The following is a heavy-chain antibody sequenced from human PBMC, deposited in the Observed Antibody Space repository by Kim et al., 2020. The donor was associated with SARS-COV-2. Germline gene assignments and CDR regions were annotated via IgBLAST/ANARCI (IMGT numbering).Heavy chain of an antibody. D-gene: IGHD3-3*01. CDR1: GFTLSNYA. Sequence: GGSLRLSCAASGFTLSNYAMHWVRQAPGKGLEWVALISYDGSTEYYADSVKGRFTISRDNSKNMLYLQMNSLRTEDTAVYYCARSFDSWSGFYSEIPQYWGQGTLATVSA. J-gene: IGHJ4*02. V-gene: IGHV3-30-3*01. CDR3: ARSFDSWSGFYSEIPQY. CDR2: ISYDGSTE.